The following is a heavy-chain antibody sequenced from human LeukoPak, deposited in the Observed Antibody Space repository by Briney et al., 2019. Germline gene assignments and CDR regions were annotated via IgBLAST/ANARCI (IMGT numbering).Heavy chain of an antibody. J-gene: IGHJ5*02. CDR3: ARVFRGAVTSNWFDP. Sequence: PSETLSLTCTVSGGSINGYYWTWLRKPPGKGLEWIGYISDSGSTNYNPSLKSRVTMSVDSSNTEFSLRLNSVTAADTAVYYCARVFRGAVTSNWFDPWGQGTLVTVSS. CDR2: ISDSGST. D-gene: IGHD4-17*01. CDR1: GGSINGYY. V-gene: IGHV4-59*01.